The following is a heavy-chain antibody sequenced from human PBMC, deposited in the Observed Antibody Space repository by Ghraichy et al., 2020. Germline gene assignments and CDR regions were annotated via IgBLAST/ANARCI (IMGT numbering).Heavy chain of an antibody. CDR1: GESFSDYY. D-gene: IGHD2-8*02. V-gene: IGHV4-34*01. Sequence: GSLRLSCAVYGESFSDYYWSWIRQSPGKGLEWIGEINHVGRTNHNPSLKSRVTMSMDTSKNQCSLTLSSVTAADTAVYYCARGRRYGGICYVGGCSYFYYMDVWGKGTTVTVSS. J-gene: IGHJ6*03. CDR2: INHVGRT. CDR3: ARGRRYGGICYVGGCSYFYYMDV.